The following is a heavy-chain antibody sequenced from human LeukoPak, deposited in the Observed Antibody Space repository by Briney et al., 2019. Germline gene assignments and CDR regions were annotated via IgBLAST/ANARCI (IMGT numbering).Heavy chain of an antibody. CDR1: GFDFSTYA. CDR2: ISGSGDTT. V-gene: IGHV3-23*01. D-gene: IGHD3-10*01. J-gene: IGHJ4*02. CDR3: AKLDGSGAGSSRPPIDY. Sequence: PGGSLRLSCAASGFDFSTYAMSWVRQAPGKGLEWVSGISGSGDTTYYADSVKGRFTISRDNSRNILYLQIQSLGAEDTAIYYCAKLDGSGAGSSRPPIDYWGQGSLVTVSS.